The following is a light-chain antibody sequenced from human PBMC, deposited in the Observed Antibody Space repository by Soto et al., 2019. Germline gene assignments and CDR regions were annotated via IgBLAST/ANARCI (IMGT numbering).Light chain of an antibody. J-gene: IGLJ1*01. CDR3: ATWDDSLRGHV. V-gene: IGLV1-47*01. Sequence: QSVLAQTPSASATPGQRVTISCSGSGSNIGSHNVDWYQHLPGTAPKLLIRTNDQRPSGVPDRFSGSKSGASASLAISGLRSEDEADYYCATWDDSLRGHVFGTGTKPTVL. CDR2: TND. CDR1: GSNIGSHN.